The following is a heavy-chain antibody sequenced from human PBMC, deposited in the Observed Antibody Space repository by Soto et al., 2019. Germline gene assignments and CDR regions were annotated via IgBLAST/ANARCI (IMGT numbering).Heavy chain of an antibody. CDR3: ARREIQGPIDY. Sequence: QVQLQESGPGLVKPSDTLSLTCAVSGYSISSSNWWGWIRQPPGKGLEWIGYIYYSGTTYYNPSLKXRXTXSXDTSKNQCSLKLPSVTAVDTAVYYCARREIQGPIDYWGQGTLVTVSS. V-gene: IGHV4-28*01. J-gene: IGHJ4*02. CDR1: GYSISSSNW. D-gene: IGHD1-26*01. CDR2: IYYSGTT.